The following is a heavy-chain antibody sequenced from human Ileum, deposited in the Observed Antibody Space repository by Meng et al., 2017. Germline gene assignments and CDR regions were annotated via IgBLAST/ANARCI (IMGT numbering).Heavy chain of an antibody. CDR2: VSVSGSST. J-gene: IGHJ4*02. CDR1: GFTFTNYA. CDR3: AKSSPYGSGGYGLLDS. V-gene: IGHV3-23*01. D-gene: IGHD3-10*01. Sequence: GGSLRLSCAASGFTFTNYAMSWVRQAPGKGLEWVSSVSVSGSSTKYADSVKGRFTISSDNSKNTVYLQLTSLRAEDTALYYCAKSSPYGSGGYGLLDSWGQGTLVTVSS.